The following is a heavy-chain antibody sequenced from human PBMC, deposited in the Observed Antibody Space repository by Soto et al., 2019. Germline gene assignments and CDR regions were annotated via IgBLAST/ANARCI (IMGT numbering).Heavy chain of an antibody. CDR3: ARSDFWSGYYMAYYYYGMDV. V-gene: IGHV4-39*07. CDR2: IYHSGST. CDR1: GGSISSSSYY. Sequence: SETLSLTCTVSGGSISSSSYYWGWIRQPPGKGLEWIGKIYHSGSTNYNPSLKSRVTISVDKSKNQFSLKLSSVTAADTAVYYCARSDFWSGYYMAYYYYGMDVWGQGTTVTVSS. D-gene: IGHD3-3*01. J-gene: IGHJ6*02.